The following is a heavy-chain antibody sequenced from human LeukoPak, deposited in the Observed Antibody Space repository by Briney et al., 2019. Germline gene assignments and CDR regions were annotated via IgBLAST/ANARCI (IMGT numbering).Heavy chain of an antibody. D-gene: IGHD2-15*01. Sequence: AAVKVSSKASGYTFTSYGISWVRQAPGQGVEWMGWISAYNGNTNYAQKLQGRVTMTTDTTTSTAYMELRSLRSDDTAVYYCARADREYCSGGSCYSAYYFDYWGQGTLVTVSS. CDR1: GYTFTSYG. CDR2: ISAYNGNT. V-gene: IGHV1-18*01. J-gene: IGHJ4*02. CDR3: ARADREYCSGGSCYSAYYFDY.